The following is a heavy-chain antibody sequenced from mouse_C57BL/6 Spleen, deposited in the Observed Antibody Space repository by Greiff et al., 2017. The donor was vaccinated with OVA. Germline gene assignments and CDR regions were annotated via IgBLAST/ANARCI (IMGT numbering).Heavy chain of an antibody. CDR3: AREGIYYDYDGTEYFDY. Sequence: EVQVVESGGGLVKPGGSLKLSCAASGFTFSSYAMSWVRQTPEKRLEWVATISDGGSYTYYPDNVKGRFTISRDNAKNNLYLQMSHLKSEDTAMYYCAREGIYYDYDGTEYFDYWGQGTTLTVSS. J-gene: IGHJ2*01. V-gene: IGHV5-4*01. D-gene: IGHD2-4*01. CDR1: GFTFSSYA. CDR2: ISDGGSYT.